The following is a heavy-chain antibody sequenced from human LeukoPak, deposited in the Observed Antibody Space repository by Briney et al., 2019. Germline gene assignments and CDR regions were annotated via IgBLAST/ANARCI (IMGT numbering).Heavy chain of an antibody. CDR2: ISGSGGST. J-gene: IGHJ4*02. V-gene: IGHV3-23*01. D-gene: IGHD4-23*01. Sequence: PGGSLRLSCAASGFTFSSYAMSWVREAPGKGLEWVSAISGSGGSTYYADSVKGRFTISRDNSKNTLYLQMNSLRAEDTAVYYCAKGPDDYGGNSGYYFDYWGQGTLVTVSS. CDR1: GFTFSSYA. CDR3: AKGPDDYGGNSGYYFDY.